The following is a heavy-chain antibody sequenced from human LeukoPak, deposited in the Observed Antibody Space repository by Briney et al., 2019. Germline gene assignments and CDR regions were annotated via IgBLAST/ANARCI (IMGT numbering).Heavy chain of an antibody. J-gene: IGHJ5*02. CDR3: ARDGGRAMISVWFDP. CDR2: INPNSGGT. D-gene: IGHD3-22*01. Sequence: ASVKVSCKASGYTLTGYCMHWVRQAPGQGLEWMGWINPNSGGTNYAQKFQGRVTMTRDTSISTAYMELSGLRSDDTAVYYCARDGGRAMISVWFDPWGQGTLVTVSS. CDR1: GYTLTGYC. V-gene: IGHV1-2*02.